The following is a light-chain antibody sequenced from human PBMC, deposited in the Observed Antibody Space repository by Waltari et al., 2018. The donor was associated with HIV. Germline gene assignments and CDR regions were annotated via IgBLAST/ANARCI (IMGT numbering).Light chain of an antibody. V-gene: IGLV1-47*01. CDR2: RNN. Sequence: QSVLTQPPSASGTPGQRVTISCSGSSSNIGSNYVYCYQQLPGTAPKLLIYRNNQRPSGVPGRISGSNSDTAASLAIGGHRSEDEADYYCAAWDDSLRGWVFGGGTKVTVL. CDR1: SSNIGSNY. CDR3: AAWDDSLRGWV. J-gene: IGLJ3*02.